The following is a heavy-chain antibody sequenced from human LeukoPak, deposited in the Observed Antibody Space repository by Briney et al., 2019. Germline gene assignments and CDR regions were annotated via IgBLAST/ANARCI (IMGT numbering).Heavy chain of an antibody. V-gene: IGHV3-23*01. Sequence: PGGSLRLSCAASGFTISSYGMNWVRQAPGKGLEWVSGISGRAGAGNTYYADSVKGRFTISRDNSKNTLYLQMNSLRPEDTAVYYCAKEEVDIVATISILAMGAFDIWGQGTMVTVSS. CDR1: GFTISSYG. D-gene: IGHD5-12*01. CDR3: AKEEVDIVATISILAMGAFDI. CDR2: ISGRAGAGNT. J-gene: IGHJ3*02.